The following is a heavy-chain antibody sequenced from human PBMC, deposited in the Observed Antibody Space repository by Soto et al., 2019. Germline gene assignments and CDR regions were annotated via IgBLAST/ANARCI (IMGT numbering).Heavy chain of an antibody. J-gene: IGHJ4*02. CDR3: ARSNYYDSSGYWLDYFDY. CDR1: GGSISSGDYH. V-gene: IGHV4-30-4*01. D-gene: IGHD3-22*01. CDR2: IYYSGST. Sequence: SETLSLTCTVSGGSISSGDYHWSWIRQPPGKGLEWIGYIYYSGSTYYNPSLKSRVTISVDTSKNQFSLKLSSVTAADTAVYYCARSNYYDSSGYWLDYFDYWGQGTLVTVSS.